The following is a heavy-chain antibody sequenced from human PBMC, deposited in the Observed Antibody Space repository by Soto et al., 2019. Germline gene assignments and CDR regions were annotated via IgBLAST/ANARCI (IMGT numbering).Heavy chain of an antibody. CDR2: ISTYNGDT. CDR3: ARPYCSTTSCHNWFDP. Sequence: ASVKVSCKASGYTFTTYGISWVRQAPGQGLEWMGWISTYNGDTNYAQKLQGRVTMTTDTSTSTAYMELRSLRSDDTAVYYCARPYCSTTSCHNWFDPWGQGTLVTVSS. CDR1: GYTFTTYG. J-gene: IGHJ5*02. V-gene: IGHV1-18*01. D-gene: IGHD2-2*01.